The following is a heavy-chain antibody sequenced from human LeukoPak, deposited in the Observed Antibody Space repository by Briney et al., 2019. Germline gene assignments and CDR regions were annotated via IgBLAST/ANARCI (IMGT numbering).Heavy chain of an antibody. CDR1: GGSISSYY. CDR2: IYYSGST. J-gene: IGHJ6*02. Sequence: SETLSLTCTVSGGSISSYYWSWIRQPPGKGLEWIGYIYYSGSTNYNPSLKSRVTISVDTSKNQFSLKLSSVTAADTAVYYCARHPHSASYYYYGMDVWGQGTTVTVSS. CDR3: ARHPHSASYYYYGMDV. D-gene: IGHD1-26*01. V-gene: IGHV4-59*01.